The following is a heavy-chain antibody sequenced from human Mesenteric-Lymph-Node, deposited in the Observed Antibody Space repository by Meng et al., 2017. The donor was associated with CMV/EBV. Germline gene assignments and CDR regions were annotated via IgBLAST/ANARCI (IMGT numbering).Heavy chain of an antibody. CDR2: ISYDGSNK. CDR3: ARGDTVGFLEWFLDY. J-gene: IGHJ4*02. CDR1: GFTFSSDA. D-gene: IGHD3-3*01. Sequence: SGFTFSSDAMHWVRQAPGKGLEWVAGISYDGSNKYYADSVKGRFTISRDNSKNALYLQMNSLRAEDTAVYYCARGDTVGFLEWFLDYWGQGTLVTVSS. V-gene: IGHV3-30*04.